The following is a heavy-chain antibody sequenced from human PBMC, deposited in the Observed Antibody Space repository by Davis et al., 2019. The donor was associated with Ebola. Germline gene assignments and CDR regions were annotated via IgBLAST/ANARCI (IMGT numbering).Heavy chain of an antibody. CDR2: IYHSGST. V-gene: IGHV4-4*02. CDR3: AREDYYYGMDV. Sequence: MPSETLSLTCAVSGGSISSSNWWNWVRQPPGKGLEWIGEIYHSGSTNYNPSLRSRVTISVDKSQNQFSLKLSSVTAADTAVYYCAREDYYYGMDVWGQGTTVTVSS. CDR1: GGSISSSNW. J-gene: IGHJ6*02.